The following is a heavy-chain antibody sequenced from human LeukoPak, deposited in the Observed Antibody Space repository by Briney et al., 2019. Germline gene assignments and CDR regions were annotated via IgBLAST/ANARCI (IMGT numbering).Heavy chain of an antibody. CDR1: GFSFSDFY. D-gene: IGHD6-13*01. Sequence: GGSLRLTRAASGFSFSDFYMSWIRRAPGKGLEWVSYISSRGSTIDYADSVKGRFTISRDNAKNSVYLHMNSVRAEDTAVYYCARTYSSSWRDFDYWGQGALVTVSS. CDR2: ISSRGSTI. CDR3: ARTYSSSWRDFDY. V-gene: IGHV3-11*01. J-gene: IGHJ4*02.